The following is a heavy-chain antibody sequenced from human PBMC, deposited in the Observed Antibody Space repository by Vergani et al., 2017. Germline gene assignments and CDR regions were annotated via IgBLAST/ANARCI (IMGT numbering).Heavy chain of an antibody. V-gene: IGHV3-30*18. CDR3: AKEPRPQSVRFLEWAYYYYMDV. J-gene: IGHJ6*03. D-gene: IGHD3-3*01. CDR1: GFTFSSYG. CDR2: ISYDGSNK. Sequence: QVQLVESGGGVVQPGRSLRLSCAASGFTFSSYGMHWVRQAPGKGLEWVAVISYDGSNKYYADSVKGRFTISRDNSKNTLYLQMNSLRAEDTAVYYCAKEPRPQSVRFLEWAYYYYMDVWGKGTTVTVSS.